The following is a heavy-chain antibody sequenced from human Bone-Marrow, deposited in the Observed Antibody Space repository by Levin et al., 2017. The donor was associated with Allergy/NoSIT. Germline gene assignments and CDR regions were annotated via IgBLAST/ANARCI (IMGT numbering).Heavy chain of an antibody. D-gene: IGHD6-19*01. CDR3: VRDSGLYGLDV. CDR1: GFTFSTYG. Sequence: PGGSLRLSCATSGFTFSTYGMHWVRQAPGKGLEWVAVTWHDGSKKYHADSVKGRFTISRDNSKNTVFMQMNSLRVEDTAVYYCVRDSGLYGLDVWGQVTTVTVSS. J-gene: IGHJ6*02. V-gene: IGHV3-33*01. CDR2: TWHDGSKK.